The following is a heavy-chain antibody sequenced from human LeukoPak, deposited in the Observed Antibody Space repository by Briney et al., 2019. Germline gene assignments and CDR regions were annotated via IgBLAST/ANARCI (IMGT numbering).Heavy chain of an antibody. D-gene: IGHD3-10*01. CDR3: TRRGSYYQTATKYYFDY. Sequence: GGSLKLSCAASGVTFSGSAMHWVRQASGKGLEWVGRIRSKANSYATAYAASVKGRFTISRDDSKNTAYLQMNSLKTEDTAVYYCTRRGSYYQTATKYYFDYWGQGTLVTVSS. J-gene: IGHJ4*02. CDR2: IRSKANSYAT. V-gene: IGHV3-73*01. CDR1: GVTFSGSA.